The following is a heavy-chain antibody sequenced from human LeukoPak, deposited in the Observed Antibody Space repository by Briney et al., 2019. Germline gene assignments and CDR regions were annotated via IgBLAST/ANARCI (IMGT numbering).Heavy chain of an antibody. D-gene: IGHD5-12*01. J-gene: IGHJ4*02. Sequence: GGSRRLSCAASGFTFSNYAMHWVRQATGKGLEWVSTIGTADDTYYSGSVKGRFTISRENAKSSLYLQMNSLRAGDTAVYYCATTLDSGWPVDYWGQGTLVTVSS. CDR1: GFTFSNYA. CDR2: IGTADDT. V-gene: IGHV3-13*04. CDR3: ATTLDSGWPVDY.